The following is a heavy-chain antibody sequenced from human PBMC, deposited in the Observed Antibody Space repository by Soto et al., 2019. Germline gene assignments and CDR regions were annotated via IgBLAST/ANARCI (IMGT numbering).Heavy chain of an antibody. V-gene: IGHV3-30-3*01. Sequence: PVGSLRLSCSASGCTFSSYAMHWVRQATGKGLEWVAVISYDGSNKYYADSVKGRFTISRDNSKNTLYLQMNSLRAEDTAVYYCARDGGGDDFWSGYSEYYFDYWGQGTLVTVSS. J-gene: IGHJ4*02. CDR2: ISYDGSNK. CDR3: ARDGGGDDFWSGYSEYYFDY. CDR1: GCTFSSYA. D-gene: IGHD3-3*01.